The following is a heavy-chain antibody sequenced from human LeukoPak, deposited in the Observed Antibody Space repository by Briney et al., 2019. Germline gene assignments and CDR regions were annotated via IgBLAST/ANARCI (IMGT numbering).Heavy chain of an antibody. CDR3: ASTIAVAGRNNWFDP. CDR1: GYTFTGYY. Sequence: RASVQVSCKASGYTFTGYYMHWVRQAPGQGLEWMGIINPSGGSTSYAQKFQGRVTMTRDTSTSTDYMELSSLRSEDTAVYYCASTIAVAGRNNWFDPWGQGTLVTVSS. D-gene: IGHD6-19*01. J-gene: IGHJ5*02. CDR2: INPSGGST. V-gene: IGHV1-46*01.